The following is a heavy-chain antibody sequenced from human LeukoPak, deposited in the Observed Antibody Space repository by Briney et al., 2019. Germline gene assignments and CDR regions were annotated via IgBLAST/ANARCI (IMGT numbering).Heavy chain of an antibody. CDR2: IIPIFGTA. CDR1: GGTFSSYA. Sequence: SVKVSCKASGGTFSSYAISWVRQAPGQGLEWMGGIIPIFGTANYAQKFQGRVTITADESTSTAYMELSSLRSEDTAVYYCARGERDGYKQVFFDYWGQGTLVTVSS. CDR3: ARGERDGYKQVFFDY. D-gene: IGHD5-24*01. V-gene: IGHV1-69*13. J-gene: IGHJ4*02.